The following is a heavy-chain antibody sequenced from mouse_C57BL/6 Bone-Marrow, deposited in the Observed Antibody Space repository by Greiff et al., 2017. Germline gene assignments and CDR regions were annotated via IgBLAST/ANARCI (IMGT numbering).Heavy chain of an antibody. CDR1: GFTFSDYY. D-gene: IGHD1-1*01. V-gene: IGHV5-12*01. CDR2: ISNGGGST. Sequence: EVQLVESGGGLVQPGGSLKLSCAASGFTFSDYYMYWVRQTPEKRLEWVAYISNGGGSTYYPDTVKGRFTISRDNAKNTLYLQMSRLKSEDTAMYYCARPLLRSYWYFDVWGTGTTVTVSS. CDR3: ARPLLRSYWYFDV. J-gene: IGHJ1*03.